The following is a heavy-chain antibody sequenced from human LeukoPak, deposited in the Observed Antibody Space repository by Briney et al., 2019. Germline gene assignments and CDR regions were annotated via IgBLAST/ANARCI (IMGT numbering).Heavy chain of an antibody. V-gene: IGHV3-21*01. CDR3: ARGGIYSQGFDF. J-gene: IGHJ4*02. CDR2: ISTTSDYI. CDR1: GFTFSSYA. D-gene: IGHD6-13*01. Sequence: GGSLRLSCAASGFTFSSYAMSWVRQAPGKGLEWVSSISTTSDYIHYADSLKGRVAISRDNAKNSLYLQMNSQRAEDTAVYYCARGGIYSQGFDFWGQGSLVTVSS.